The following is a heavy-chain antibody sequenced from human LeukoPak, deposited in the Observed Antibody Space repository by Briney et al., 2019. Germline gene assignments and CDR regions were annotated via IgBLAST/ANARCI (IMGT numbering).Heavy chain of an antibody. CDR2: INHSGST. CDR3: ARGCGGDCYFPDAFDI. CDR1: GGSFSGYY. D-gene: IGHD2-21*02. V-gene: IGHV4-34*01. Sequence: SETLSLTCAVYGGSFSGYYWSWIRQPPGKGLEWIGEINHSGSTNHNPSLKSRVTISVDTSKNQFSLKLSSVTAADTAVYYCARGCGGDCYFPDAFDIWGQGTMVTVSS. J-gene: IGHJ3*02.